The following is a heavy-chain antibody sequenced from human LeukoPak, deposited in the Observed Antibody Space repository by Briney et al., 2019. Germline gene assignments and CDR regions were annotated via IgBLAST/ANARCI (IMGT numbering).Heavy chain of an antibody. CDR2: IRYDGSNK. CDR3: AKDRSSWYPFDP. V-gene: IGHV3-30*02. J-gene: IGHJ5*02. D-gene: IGHD6-13*01. CDR1: GFTFSSYG. Sequence: GGSLRLSCAASGFTFSSYGMHWVRQAPGKGLEWVAFIRYDGSNKYYADSVKGRFTISRDNSKNTLYLQMNSLRAEDTAVYYCAKDRSSWYPFDPWGQGTRVTVSS.